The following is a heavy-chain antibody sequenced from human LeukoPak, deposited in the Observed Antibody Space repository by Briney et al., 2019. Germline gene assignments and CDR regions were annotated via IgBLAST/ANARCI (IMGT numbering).Heavy chain of an antibody. D-gene: IGHD6-13*01. CDR3: ARDNQYSSSWYYYYHYYMDV. CDR2: INPNSGGT. CDR1: GYTLTGYY. J-gene: IGHJ6*03. Sequence: GASVKVSCKASGYTLTGYYMHWVRQAPGQGLEWMGWINPNSGGTNYAQKFQGRVTMTRDTSISTAYMELSRLRSDDTAVYYCARDNQYSSSWYYYYHYYMDVWGKGTTVTVSS. V-gene: IGHV1-2*02.